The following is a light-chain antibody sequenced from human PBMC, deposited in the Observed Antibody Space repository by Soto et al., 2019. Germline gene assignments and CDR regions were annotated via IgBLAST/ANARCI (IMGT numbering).Light chain of an antibody. J-gene: IGKJ4*01. Sequence: ESVMTQSPATLSVFPGEEATLSCKASQNVYNNLAWYQQRPGQPPRLLIYDASTRATGISARFSGSGYGTEFTLTISSLQSEDFAVYFCQQCRNWPLTFGGGTKVDIK. CDR1: QNVYNN. V-gene: IGKV3-15*01. CDR3: QQCRNWPLT. CDR2: DAS.